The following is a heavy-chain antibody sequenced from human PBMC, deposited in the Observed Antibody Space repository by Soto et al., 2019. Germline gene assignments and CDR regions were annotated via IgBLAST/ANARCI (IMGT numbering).Heavy chain of an antibody. D-gene: IGHD3-22*01. Sequence: PLETLSLTCTVSGGSISSYYWSWIRQPPGKGLEWIGYIYYSGSTNYNPSLKSRVTISVDTSKNQFSLKLSSVTAADTAVYYCARDRRGGYYDSSGPFDYWGQGTLVTVSS. J-gene: IGHJ4*02. CDR3: ARDRRGGYYDSSGPFDY. CDR1: GGSISSYY. V-gene: IGHV4-59*01. CDR2: IYYSGST.